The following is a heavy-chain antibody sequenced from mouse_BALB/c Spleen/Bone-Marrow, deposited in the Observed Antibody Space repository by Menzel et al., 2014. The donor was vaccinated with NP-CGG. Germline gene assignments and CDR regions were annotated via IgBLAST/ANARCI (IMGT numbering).Heavy chain of an antibody. CDR2: IYPSDSYT. J-gene: IGHJ2*01. Sequence: QVQLQQPGAELVRPGSSVKISCESSGYVFSTYWINWVKQRPGQGLEWIGNIYPSDSYTNYNQKFKDKATLTVDKSSSTAYMQLSSPTSEDSAVYYCTRSYGSSYEYYFDYWGQGTTLTVSS. CDR1: GYVFSTYW. CDR3: TRSYGSSYEYYFDY. D-gene: IGHD1-1*01. V-gene: IGHV1S126*01.